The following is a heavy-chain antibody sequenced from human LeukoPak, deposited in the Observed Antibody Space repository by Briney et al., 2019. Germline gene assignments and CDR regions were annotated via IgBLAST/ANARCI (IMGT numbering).Heavy chain of an antibody. D-gene: IGHD1-26*01. V-gene: IGHV1-18*01. CDR1: GYTFTNYS. CDR2: ISPYSGNT. J-gene: IGHJ5*01. CDR3: ARASGSYWWFDS. Sequence: ASVKVSCKTSGYTFTNYSIIWVRQAPGQGLECMAWISPYSGNTNYAQKVQGRVTLTTDTSTNTAYMELRNLRSDDTAVYYCARASGSYWWFDSWGQGTLVTVSS.